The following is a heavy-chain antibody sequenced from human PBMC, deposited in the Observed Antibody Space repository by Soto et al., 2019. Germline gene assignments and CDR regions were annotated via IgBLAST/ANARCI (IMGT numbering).Heavy chain of an antibody. D-gene: IGHD6-19*01. Sequence: QLQLQESGPGLVKPSETLSLTCTVSGDSVSSSSSYWGWIRQPPGKGLEWIGNIYKNGNTYYNPSLKSRVTISVDPSKNQFSLKLSSVTAADTAVYYCARLGGITGYTSAWYKFEHWGHGSLVSVSS. CDR2: IYKNGNT. J-gene: IGHJ4*01. CDR1: GDSVSSSSSY. V-gene: IGHV4-39*01. CDR3: ARLGGITGYTSAWYKFEH.